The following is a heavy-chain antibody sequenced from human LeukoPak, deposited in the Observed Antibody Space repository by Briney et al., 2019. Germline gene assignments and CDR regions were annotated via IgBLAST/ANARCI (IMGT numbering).Heavy chain of an antibody. D-gene: IGHD3-10*01. CDR2: IDTDGSST. V-gene: IGHV3-74*01. J-gene: IGHJ4*02. CDR1: GFSFSTYW. Sequence: GGSLRLSCAASGFSFSTYWMHWVRQAPGKGLVWVSLIDTDGSSTPYADSVKGRFTISRGNAKNTLYLQMNSLRAEDTAVYYCARVGGSSDFDYWGQGTLVTVSS. CDR3: ARVGGSSDFDY.